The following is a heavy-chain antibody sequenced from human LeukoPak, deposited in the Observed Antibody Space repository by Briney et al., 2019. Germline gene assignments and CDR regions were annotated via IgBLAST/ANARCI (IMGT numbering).Heavy chain of an antibody. J-gene: IGHJ6*03. V-gene: IGHV4-4*07. CDR1: GGSVSSYF. D-gene: IGHD2-2*01. Sequence: SETLSLTCTVSGGSVSSYFWSWIRQPAGKGLEWIGRIYTSGSTNYNPSLKRRVTMSVDTSKNQFSLKLSSVTAADTAVYYCARGVVVVPAAKYYYYYYMDVWGKGTTITVSS. CDR2: IYTSGST. CDR3: ARGVVVVPAAKYYYYYYMDV.